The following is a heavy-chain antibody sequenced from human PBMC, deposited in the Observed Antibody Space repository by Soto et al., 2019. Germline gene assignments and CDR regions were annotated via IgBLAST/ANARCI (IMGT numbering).Heavy chain of an antibody. CDR3: ARVVYDYVWGSYRFDY. V-gene: IGHV4-30-4*01. D-gene: IGHD3-16*02. CDR1: GGSISSGDYY. CDR2: IYYSGST. J-gene: IGHJ4*02. Sequence: SETLSLTCTVSGGSISSGDYYWSWIRQPPGKGLEWIGYIYYSGSTYYNPSLKSRVTISVDTSKNQFSLKLSSVTAADTAVYYCARVVYDYVWGSYRFDYWGQGTLVTVSS.